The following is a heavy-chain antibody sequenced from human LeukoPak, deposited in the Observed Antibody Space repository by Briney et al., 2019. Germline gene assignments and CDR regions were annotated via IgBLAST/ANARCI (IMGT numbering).Heavy chain of an antibody. J-gene: IGHJ4*02. D-gene: IGHD4-11*01. CDR1: GFTYSRFW. CDR3: ARDRESESDSEGDY. Sequence: GGSLRLSRSASGFTYSRFWMSWVRQAPGKGLEYVALIKQGGSEILHMDSVKGRFTISRDDATNSLYLQMNSLRVEDTALYYCARDRESESDSEGDYWGQGTLVTVSS. V-gene: IGHV3-7*01. CDR2: IKQGGSEI.